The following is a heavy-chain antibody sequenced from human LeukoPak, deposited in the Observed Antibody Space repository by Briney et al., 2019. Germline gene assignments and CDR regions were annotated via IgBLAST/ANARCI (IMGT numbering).Heavy chain of an antibody. V-gene: IGHV4-34*01. CDR1: GGSFSGYD. D-gene: IGHD1-26*01. CDR3: ARGVSDGSYFAC. CDR2: INHSGRT. J-gene: IGHJ4*02. Sequence: PSETLSLTCAVYGGSFSGYDWHWIRPPPGKGLEWIGEINHSGRTDYNPSLKSRVTMSLDTSKNQFSLKLSSVTAADAAVYYCARGVSDGSYFACWGQGTLVTISS.